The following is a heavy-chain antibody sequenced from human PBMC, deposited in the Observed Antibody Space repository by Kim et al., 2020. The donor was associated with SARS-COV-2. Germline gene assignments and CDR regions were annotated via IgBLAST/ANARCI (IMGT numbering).Heavy chain of an antibody. CDR3: ATAGGYYDIFLDY. CDR1: GGSISSSSYY. J-gene: IGHJ4*02. D-gene: IGHD3-9*01. Sequence: ETLSLTCTVSGGSISSSSYYWGWIRQPPGKGLEWIGSIYYSGSTYYNPSLKSRVTISVDTSKNQFSLKLSSVTAADTAVYYCATAGGYYDIFLDYWGQGTLVTVSS. CDR2: IYYSGST. V-gene: IGHV4-39*01.